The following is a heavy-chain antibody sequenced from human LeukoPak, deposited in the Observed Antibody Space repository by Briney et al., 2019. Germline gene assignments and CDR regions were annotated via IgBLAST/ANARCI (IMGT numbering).Heavy chain of an antibody. CDR2: IIPIFGTA. CDR3: ARGLWFGDHDAFDI. D-gene: IGHD3-10*01. Sequence: AAAVKVSFMASGYTFTVYYMHWVRQAPGQGVEWMGGIIPIFGTANYAQKFQGRVTITADESTSTAYMELSSLRSEGTAVYYCARGLWFGDHDAFDIWGQGTMVTVSS. J-gene: IGHJ3*02. CDR1: GYTFTVYY. V-gene: IGHV1-69*13.